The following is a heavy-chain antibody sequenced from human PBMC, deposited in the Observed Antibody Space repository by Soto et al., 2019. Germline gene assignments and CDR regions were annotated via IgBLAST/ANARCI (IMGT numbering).Heavy chain of an antibody. CDR3: ARHLYDYVWGSYRH. J-gene: IGHJ4*02. V-gene: IGHV1-69*01. D-gene: IGHD3-16*02. CDR2: IIPVFGTP. CDR1: GYIFKNYA. Sequence: QVQLVQSGAEVKETGSSVMVSCKSSGYIFKNYAVTWLRQAPGQGLEWMGGIIPVFGTPDYSQKFRGRVTITADESTSTVYMELRSLTSEDTAVYYCARHLYDYVWGSYRHWGQGTLVTVSS.